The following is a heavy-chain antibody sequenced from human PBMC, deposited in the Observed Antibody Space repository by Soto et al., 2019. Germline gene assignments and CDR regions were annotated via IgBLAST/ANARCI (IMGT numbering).Heavy chain of an antibody. CDR1: GFTFSSYA. D-gene: IGHD2-2*01. Sequence: GGSLRLSCAASGFTFSSYAMSWVRQAPGKGLEWVAAISGIGGSTYYADSVKGRFTISRDKSKNTLYLQMNSLRAEDTAIYYCAKSARGSTSCYDYWGQGTLVTVSS. V-gene: IGHV3-23*01. J-gene: IGHJ4*02. CDR3: AKSARGSTSCYDY. CDR2: ISGIGGST.